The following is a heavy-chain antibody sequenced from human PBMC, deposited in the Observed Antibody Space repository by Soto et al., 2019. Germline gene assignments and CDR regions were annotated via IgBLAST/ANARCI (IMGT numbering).Heavy chain of an antibody. J-gene: IGHJ3*01. V-gene: IGHV5-51*01. CDR2: IYAGDSDS. Sequence: GESLKISCKGYGYSFTTYWLGWVRQIPGKGLEWMGIIYAGDSDSRYSPSFQGQVTISVDKSISTAYLQWSSLKASDTAMYYCVRGVHLTAADAFDVWGQGTMVTVSS. CDR1: GYSFTTYW. CDR3: VRGVHLTAADAFDV. D-gene: IGHD1-1*01.